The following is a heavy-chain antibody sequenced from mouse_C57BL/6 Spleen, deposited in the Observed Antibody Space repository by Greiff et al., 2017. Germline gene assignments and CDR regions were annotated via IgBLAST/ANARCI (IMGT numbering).Heavy chain of an antibody. CDR3: ARHSLDYFDY. CDR1: GYTFTSYW. CDR2: IHPNSGRT. Sequence: QVQLQQPGAELVKPGASVKLSCKASGYTFTSYWMHWLKQRPGQGLEWIGMIHPNSGRTNYNEKFKSKATLTVDKSSSTAYMQLSSLTSEDSAVYYCARHSLDYFDYWGQGTTLTVSS. V-gene: IGHV1-64*01. J-gene: IGHJ2*01.